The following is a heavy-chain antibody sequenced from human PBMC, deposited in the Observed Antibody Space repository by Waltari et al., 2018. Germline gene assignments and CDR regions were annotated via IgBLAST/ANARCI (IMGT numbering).Heavy chain of an antibody. J-gene: IGHJ3*02. D-gene: IGHD3-22*01. V-gene: IGHV4-59*01. CDR1: GGSISSYY. Sequence: QVQLQESGPGLVKPSETLSLTCPVSGGSISSYYWSWLRPPPGKGLEWIGYIYYSGRTNYNPALKSRVTISVDTSKNQFSLKLSSVTAADTAVYYCARLRNYDSIPGAFDIWGQGTMVTVSS. CDR3: ARLRNYDSIPGAFDI. CDR2: IYYSGRT.